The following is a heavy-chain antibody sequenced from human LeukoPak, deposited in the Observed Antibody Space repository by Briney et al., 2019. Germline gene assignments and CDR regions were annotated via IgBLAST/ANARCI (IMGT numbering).Heavy chain of an antibody. D-gene: IGHD3-16*02. V-gene: IGHV4-59*01. CDR3: AKGGVIVYVGNY. CDR2: IYYSGST. CDR1: GGSISSYY. Sequence: SETLSLTCTVSGGSISSYYWSWIRQPPGKGLEWIGYIYYSGSTNYNPSLKSRVTISVDTSKNQFSLKLSSVTAADTAVYYCAKGGVIVYVGNYWGQGTLVTVSS. J-gene: IGHJ4*02.